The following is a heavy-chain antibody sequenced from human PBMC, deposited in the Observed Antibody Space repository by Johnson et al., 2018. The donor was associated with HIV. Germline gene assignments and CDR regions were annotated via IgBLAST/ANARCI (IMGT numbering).Heavy chain of an antibody. Sequence: VQLVESGGGVVQPGRSLRLSCADSGLTFSSYGMNWVRQAPGKGLEWVSAISGSGSTIYYTDSVKGRFTISRDNAKNSLYLQMNSLRAEDTAVYYCARVTQQVVRVGSDAFDIWGQGTMVTVSS. V-gene: IGHV3-21*04. CDR2: ISGSGSTI. D-gene: IGHD4-23*01. J-gene: IGHJ3*02. CDR3: ARVTQQVVRVGSDAFDI. CDR1: GLTFSSYG.